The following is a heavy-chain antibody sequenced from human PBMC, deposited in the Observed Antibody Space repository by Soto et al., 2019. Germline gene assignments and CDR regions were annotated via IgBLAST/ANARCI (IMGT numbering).Heavy chain of an antibody. Sequence: QVQLVQSGAEVKKPGSSVKVSCRASGGTFNSHTISWVRQAPGQGLEWMGGIMPMFGVTNYARKFQGRLTMTANESTTTAYMEVSSLTSHDTAVYYCAGGGVTSSMSLPWMGYHYYGLDVWGQGTTVIVSS. CDR1: GGTFNSHT. J-gene: IGHJ6*02. D-gene: IGHD2-2*01. CDR3: AGGGVTSSMSLPWMGYHYYGLDV. V-gene: IGHV1-69*12. CDR2: IMPMFGVT.